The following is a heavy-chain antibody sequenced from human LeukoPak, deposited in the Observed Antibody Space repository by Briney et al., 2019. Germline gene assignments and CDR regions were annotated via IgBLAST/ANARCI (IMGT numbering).Heavy chain of an antibody. J-gene: IGHJ4*02. D-gene: IGHD3-10*01. CDR3: ARVPLYGSGSFGSFDY. CDR1: GGSISSYY. CDR2: IYYSGST. V-gene: IGHV4-59*01. Sequence: PSETLSLTCTVSGGSISSYYWRWIRQPPEKGLEWIGYIYYSGSTNYNPSLKSRVTISVDTSKNQFSPKLSSVTAADTAVYYCARVPLYGSGSFGSFDYWGQGTLVTVSS.